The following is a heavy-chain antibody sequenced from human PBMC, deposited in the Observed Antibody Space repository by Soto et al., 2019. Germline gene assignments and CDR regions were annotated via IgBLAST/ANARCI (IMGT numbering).Heavy chain of an antibody. V-gene: IGHV4-39*01. D-gene: IGHD1-26*01. CDR2: IYYSGST. CDR3: ARQAGASGSYSPGVH. CDR1: GGSISSNIHY. J-gene: IGHJ4*02. Sequence: QLQLQESGPGRVKPSETLSLACTVSGGSISSNIHYWGWIRKPPGKGLEWIGNIYYSGSTYYNPSLRSRVTLSVDTSKNQFDLKLHSVIAADTAKYSCARQAGASGSYSPGVHWGSGILVSVSS.